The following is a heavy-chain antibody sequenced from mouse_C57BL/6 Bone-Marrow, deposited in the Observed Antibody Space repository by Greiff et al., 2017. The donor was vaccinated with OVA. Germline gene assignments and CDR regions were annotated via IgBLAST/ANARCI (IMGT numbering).Heavy chain of an antibody. J-gene: IGHJ2*01. CDR1: GFTFSSYG. D-gene: IGHD1-1*01. Sequence: EVQGVESGGDLVKPGGSLKLSCAASGFTFSSYGMSWVRQTPDKRLEWVATISSGGSYTYYPDSVKGRFTISRDNAKNTLYLQMSSLKSEDTAIYYCARHGDYGSFFDYWGQGTTLTVSS. CDR3: ARHGDYGSFFDY. V-gene: IGHV5-6*01. CDR2: ISSGGSYT.